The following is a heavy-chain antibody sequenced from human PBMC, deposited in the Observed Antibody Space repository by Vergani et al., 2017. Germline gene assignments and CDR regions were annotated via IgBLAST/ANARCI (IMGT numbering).Heavy chain of an antibody. D-gene: IGHD3-9*01. CDR1: GYTFTGYY. CDR2: INPNSGGT. CDR3: AREVVSDILTGYYPYYYYYGMDV. Sequence: QVQLVQSGAEVKKPGASVKVSCKASGYTFTGYYMHWVRQAPGQGLEWMGWINPNSGGTNYAQKFQGRVTMTRDTSISTAYMELSRLRSDDTAVYYCAREVVSDILTGYYPYYYYYGMDVWGQGTTVTVSS. J-gene: IGHJ6*02. V-gene: IGHV1-2*02.